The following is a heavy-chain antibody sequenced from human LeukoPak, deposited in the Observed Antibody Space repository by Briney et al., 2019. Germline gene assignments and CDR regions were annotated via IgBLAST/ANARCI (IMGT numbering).Heavy chain of an antibody. CDR1: GFAVSSNY. D-gene: IGHD3-22*01. Sequence: GGSLRLSCAASGFAVSSNYMSWVRQAPGKGLEWVSVIYSGGSIYYADSVKGRFTISRDNSKNTLYLQMNSLRAEDTAVYYCARDHHRRLYDSQARNTFDIWGQGTMVTVSS. V-gene: IGHV3-66*01. J-gene: IGHJ3*02. CDR2: IYSGGSI. CDR3: ARDHHRRLYDSQARNTFDI.